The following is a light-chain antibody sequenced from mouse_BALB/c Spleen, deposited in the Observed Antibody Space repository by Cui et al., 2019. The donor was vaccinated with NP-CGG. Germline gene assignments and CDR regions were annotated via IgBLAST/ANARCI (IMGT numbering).Light chain of an antibody. J-gene: IGLJ1*01. CDR1: TGAVTTSNY. CDR2: GTN. V-gene: IGLV1*01. CDR3: ALWYSNHWV. Sequence: QAFVTWESALTTSPGETVPLTCRSSTGAVTTSNYANWVQEKPDHLFTGLIGGTNNRAPGVPARFSGSLIGDKAALTITGAQTEDEAIYFCALWYSNHWVFGGGTKLTVL.